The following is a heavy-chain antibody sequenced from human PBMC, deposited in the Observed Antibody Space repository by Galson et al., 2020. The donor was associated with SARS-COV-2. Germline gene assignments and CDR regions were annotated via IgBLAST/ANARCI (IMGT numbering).Heavy chain of an antibody. CDR2: INHSGST. Sequence: SETLSLTCAVYGGSFSGYYWSWIRQPPGKGLEWIGEINHSGSTNYNPSLKSRVTLSVDTSKNQLSLKLSSVTAADNAVYYCASEGYCSSTSCYGVDYWGQGTLVTVSS. V-gene: IGHV4-34*01. CDR1: GGSFSGYY. J-gene: IGHJ4*02. CDR3: ASEGYCSSTSCYGVDY. D-gene: IGHD2-2*01.